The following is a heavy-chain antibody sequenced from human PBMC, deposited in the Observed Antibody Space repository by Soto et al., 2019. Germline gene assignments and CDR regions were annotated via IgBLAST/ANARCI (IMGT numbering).Heavy chain of an antibody. Sequence: PSETLSLTCAVYGGSFSGYYWSWIRQPPGKGLEWIGEINHSGSTNYNPSLKSRVTISVDTSKNQFSLKLSSVTAADTAVYYCARDRTIFGVVTVLFDYWGQGTLVTVSS. CDR3: ARDRTIFGVVTVLFDY. D-gene: IGHD3-3*01. V-gene: IGHV4-34*01. CDR2: INHSGST. J-gene: IGHJ4*02. CDR1: GGSFSGYY.